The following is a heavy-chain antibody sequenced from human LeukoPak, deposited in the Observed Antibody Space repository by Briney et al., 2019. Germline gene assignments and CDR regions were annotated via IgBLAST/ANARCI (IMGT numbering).Heavy chain of an antibody. V-gene: IGHV1-18*01. Sequence: ASVEVSCKASGYKFTDYGVNWVRQAPGQGLEWMGWVSGIDGNTKYARNLQGRVTMTRDTPTSTAFMELRSLTSDDTAIYYCARPGSDRARGWGYFDSWGKGTLVTVSS. CDR1: GYKFTDYG. J-gene: IGHJ4*02. CDR3: ARPGSDRARGWGYFDS. CDR2: VSGIDGNT. D-gene: IGHD3-10*01.